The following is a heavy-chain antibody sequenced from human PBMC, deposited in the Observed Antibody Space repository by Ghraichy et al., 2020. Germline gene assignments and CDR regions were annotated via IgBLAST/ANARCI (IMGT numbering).Heavy chain of an antibody. V-gene: IGHV3-53*01. CDR2: IYSGGST. D-gene: IGHD3-22*01. J-gene: IGHJ3*02. Sequence: LSLTCAASGFTVSSNYMSWVRQAPGKGLEWVSVIYSGGSTYYADSVKGRFTISRDNSKNTLYLQMNSLRAEDTAVYYCAREGAVAGQYYYDSSGYYGAFDIWGQGTMVTVSS. CDR3: AREGAVAGQYYYDSSGYYGAFDI. CDR1: GFTVSSNY.